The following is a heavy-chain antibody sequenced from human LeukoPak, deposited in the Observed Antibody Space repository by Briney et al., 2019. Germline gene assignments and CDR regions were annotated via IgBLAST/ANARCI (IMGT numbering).Heavy chain of an antibody. CDR2: ASFDSSHK. D-gene: IGHD2-15*01. Sequence: GRSLRLSCVASGFSLETYGMHWVRQAPGKGLEWLTVASFDSSHKSYADSVKGRFSIFRDNSANTVFLQMNSLRSEDTAVYHCVRAYCSASDCFDAFDLWGQGTLVRVSS. CDR3: VRAYCSASDCFDAFDL. J-gene: IGHJ3*01. V-gene: IGHV3-30*03. CDR1: GFSLETYG.